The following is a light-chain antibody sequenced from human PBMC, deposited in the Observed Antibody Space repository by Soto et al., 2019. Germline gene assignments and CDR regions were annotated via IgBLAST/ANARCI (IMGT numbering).Light chain of an antibody. CDR1: SSDVGYYNY. Sequence: QSVLTQPASVSGSPGQSITISCTGASSDVGYYNYVSWFQQHPGKAPKLIISEVTNRPSGVSTRFSGSKSGNTASLTISGLQAEDEANYYCSSYTTSSTYVFGTGTKGTV. CDR3: SSYTTSSTYV. V-gene: IGLV2-14*01. CDR2: EVT. J-gene: IGLJ1*01.